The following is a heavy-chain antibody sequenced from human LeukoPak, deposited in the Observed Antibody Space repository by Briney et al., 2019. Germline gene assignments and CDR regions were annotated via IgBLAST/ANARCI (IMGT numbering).Heavy chain of an antibody. CDR3: ARDRSGYFNDAFDI. V-gene: IGHV1-2*02. CDR2: INPNSGGT. D-gene: IGHD3-3*01. Sequence: ASVKVSCKASGYTFTGYYMHRVRQAPGQGLEWMGWINPNSGGTNYAQKFQGRVTMTRDTSISTAYMELSRLGSDDTAVYYCARDRSGYFNDAFDIWGQGTMVTVSS. CDR1: GYTFTGYY. J-gene: IGHJ3*02.